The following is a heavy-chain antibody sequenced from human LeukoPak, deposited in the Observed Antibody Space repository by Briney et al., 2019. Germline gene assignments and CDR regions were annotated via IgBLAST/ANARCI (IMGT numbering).Heavy chain of an antibody. J-gene: IGHJ4*02. Sequence: GRSLRLSCAASGFTFSSYAIHWVRQAPGKGLEWVAVISYDGSNKYYADSVKGRFTISRDNSKNTLYLQMNSLRAEDTAVYYCASRDQAAAGTDYRGQGTLVTVSS. CDR3: ASRDQAAAGTDY. D-gene: IGHD6-13*01. V-gene: IGHV3-30-3*01. CDR1: GFTFSSYA. CDR2: ISYDGSNK.